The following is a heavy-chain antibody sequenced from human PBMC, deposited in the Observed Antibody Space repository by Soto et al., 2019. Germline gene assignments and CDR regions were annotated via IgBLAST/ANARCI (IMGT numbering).Heavy chain of an antibody. CDR3: PRDSGDY. J-gene: IGHJ4*02. CDR1: GYTFTVYT. Sequence: QVQLVQSGAEVKKPGASVKVSCKASGYTFTVYTIHWVRQAPGQRLEWMGWINAASGNTKYSQKFQGRVTITRDTFAGTAFIEISSLGNEDTTVYFRPRDSGDYLGQGNLVTVSS. V-gene: IGHV1-3*01. D-gene: IGHD3-10*01. CDR2: INAASGNT.